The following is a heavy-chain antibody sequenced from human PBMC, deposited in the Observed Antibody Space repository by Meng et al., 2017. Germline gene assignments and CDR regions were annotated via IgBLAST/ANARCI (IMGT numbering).Heavy chain of an antibody. CDR1: GFTFSSYA. D-gene: IGHD1/OR15-1a*01. V-gene: IGHV3-30*04. CDR2: ISYDGSNK. CDR3: VRTKAVGGTIFAC. J-gene: IGHJ4*02. Sequence: GESLKISCAASGFTFSSYAMHWVRQAPGKGLEWVAVISYDGSNKYYADSVKGRFTISRDNAKNSLSLEMNSLRVEDTAVYYCVRTKAVGGTIFACWGQGTLVTVSS.